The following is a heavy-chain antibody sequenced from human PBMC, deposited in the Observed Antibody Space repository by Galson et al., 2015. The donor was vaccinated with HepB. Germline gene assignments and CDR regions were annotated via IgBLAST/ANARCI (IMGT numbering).Heavy chain of an antibody. Sequence: SVKVSCKASGYTFTSYYMHWVRQAPGQGLEWMGIINPSGGSTSYAQKLQGRVTMTRDTSTSTVYMELSSLRSEDTAVYYCASSGVSSSWTDDAFDIWGQGTMVTVSS. J-gene: IGHJ3*02. D-gene: IGHD6-13*01. CDR3: ASSGVSSSWTDDAFDI. V-gene: IGHV1-46*04. CDR2: INPSGGST. CDR1: GYTFTSYY.